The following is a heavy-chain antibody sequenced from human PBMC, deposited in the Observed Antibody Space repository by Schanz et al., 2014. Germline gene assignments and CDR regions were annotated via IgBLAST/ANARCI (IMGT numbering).Heavy chain of an antibody. Sequence: EVQLLESGGGLVQPGGSLRLSCAASGFTFTNYAMTWVRQAPGKGLEWVSGISGSGGTIYDPDSVKGRFTISRDNSKNTLYLQMNSLRAEDTAVYYCAKDHAGSDILTALGNWGQGTLVTVSS. J-gene: IGHJ4*02. CDR3: AKDHAGSDILTALGN. D-gene: IGHD3-9*01. CDR2: ISGSGGTI. CDR1: GFTFTNYA. V-gene: IGHV3-23*01.